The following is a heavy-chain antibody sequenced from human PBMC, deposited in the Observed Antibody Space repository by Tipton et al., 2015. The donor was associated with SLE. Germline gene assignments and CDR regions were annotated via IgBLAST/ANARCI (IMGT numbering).Heavy chain of an antibody. CDR1: GFTFSGSA. J-gene: IGHJ4*02. CDR2: IRSKANSYAT. V-gene: IGHV3-73*01. D-gene: IGHD3-16*01. Sequence: SLRLSYAASGFTFSGSAMHWVRQASGKGLEWVGRIRSKANSYATAYAASVKGRFTISRDDSKNTAYLQMNSLRAEDTAVYYCAKERDMITFGGGWGQGTLVTVSS. CDR3: AKERDMITFGGG.